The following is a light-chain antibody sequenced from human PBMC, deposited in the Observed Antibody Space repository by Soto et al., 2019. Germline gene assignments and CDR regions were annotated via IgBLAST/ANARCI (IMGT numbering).Light chain of an antibody. CDR3: GTWDTSLSAGV. CDR2: DNN. J-gene: IGLJ2*01. Sequence: QAVVTQPPSVSAAPGQKVTISCSGSSSNIGENNVSWYQQFPGTAPKLLIYDNNKRPSGIPDRFSGSTSGTSATLGITGLQTGDEADYYCGTWDTSLSAGVFGGGTQLTVL. V-gene: IGLV1-51*01. CDR1: SSNIGENN.